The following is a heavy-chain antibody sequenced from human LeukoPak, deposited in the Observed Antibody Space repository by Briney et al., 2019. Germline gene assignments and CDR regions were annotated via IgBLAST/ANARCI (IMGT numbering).Heavy chain of an antibody. CDR3: ARDYYGP. CDR2: IYSRGST. D-gene: IGHD3-22*01. V-gene: IGHV3-66*03. J-gene: IGHJ5*02. Sequence: GGSLRLSCAASGFTVSNNYIRWVSQAPGKGLEWVSSIYSRGSTSYVDSVKGRFTISRDNSKNTLFLQMNSLRVKDTAVYYCARDYYGPWGQGTLVTVSS. CDR1: GFTVSNNY.